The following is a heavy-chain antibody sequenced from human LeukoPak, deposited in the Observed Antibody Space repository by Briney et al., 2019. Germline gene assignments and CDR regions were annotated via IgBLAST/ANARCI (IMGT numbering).Heavy chain of an antibody. J-gene: IGHJ6*02. V-gene: IGHV1-2*02. Sequence: ASVKVSGKASGYTFTGYYMHWVRQAPGQGLEWMGWINPNSGGTNYAQKFQGRVTMTRDTSISTAYMELSRLRSDDTAVYYCASWPLYDILTGYHGGMDVWGQGTTVTVSS. CDR3: ASWPLYDILTGYHGGMDV. D-gene: IGHD3-9*01. CDR1: GYTFTGYY. CDR2: INPNSGGT.